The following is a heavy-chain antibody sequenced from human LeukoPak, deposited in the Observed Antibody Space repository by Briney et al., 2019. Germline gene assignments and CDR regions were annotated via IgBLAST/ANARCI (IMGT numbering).Heavy chain of an antibody. D-gene: IGHD5/OR15-5a*01. J-gene: IGHJ4*02. Sequence: ASVKVSCKASGYTFTNYGISWVRQAPGQGLEWMGWVSAYADDTNYVQKFRGRITMTTDTSTSTAYVELRSLRSDDTAVYYCARDCIGCLGFDYWGREPWSPSPQ. V-gene: IGHV1-18*01. CDR2: VSAYADDT. CDR1: GYTFTNYG. CDR3: ARDCIGCLGFDY.